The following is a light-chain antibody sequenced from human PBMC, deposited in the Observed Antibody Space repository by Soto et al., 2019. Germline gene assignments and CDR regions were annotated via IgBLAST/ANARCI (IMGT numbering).Light chain of an antibody. CDR2: DVS. CDR3: QQYGSSPET. Sequence: EIVLSQTTGSLSLTARERATLSGRASQSVSSAYLAWYQQKPGQAPRLLIYDVSSRATGIPDRFSGSGSGTDFTLTVGILEPEDFAVYYCQQYGSSPETFGQGTKVDIK. CDR1: QSVSSAY. V-gene: IGKV3-20*01. J-gene: IGKJ1*01.